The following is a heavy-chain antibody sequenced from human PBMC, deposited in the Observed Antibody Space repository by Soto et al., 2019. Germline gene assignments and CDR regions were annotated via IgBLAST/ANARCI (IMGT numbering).Heavy chain of an antibody. CDR1: GGSFSGYY. CDR2: INHSGST. CDR3: ARGRGYYDFWSGQQRWFDP. D-gene: IGHD3-3*01. V-gene: IGHV4-34*01. Sequence: QVQLQQWGAGLLMPSETLSLTCAVYGGSFSGYYWSWIRQPPGKGLEWIGEINHSGSTNYNPSLKSRVTISVDTSKNQFSLKLSSVTAADTAVYYCARGRGYYDFWSGQQRWFDPWGQGTLVTVSS. J-gene: IGHJ5*02.